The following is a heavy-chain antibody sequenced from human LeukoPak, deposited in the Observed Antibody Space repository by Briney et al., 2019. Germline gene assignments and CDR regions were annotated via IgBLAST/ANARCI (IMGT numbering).Heavy chain of an antibody. J-gene: IGHJ6*02. D-gene: IGHD3-10*01. Sequence: GGSLRLSCAASGFTFSTYGMHWVRQAPGKGLEWVAVIYYDGSDSYYGDSVKGRFTISRDNSKNTLYLQVNSLRAEDTAVYYCARYYGSGRGYYGLDVWGQGTTVTVSS. CDR2: IYYDGSDS. CDR3: ARYYGSGRGYYGLDV. V-gene: IGHV3-33*08. CDR1: GFTFSTYG.